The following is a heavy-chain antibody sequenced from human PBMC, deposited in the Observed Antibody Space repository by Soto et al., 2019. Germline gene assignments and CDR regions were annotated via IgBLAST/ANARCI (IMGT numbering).Heavy chain of an antibody. V-gene: IGHV3-30-3*01. J-gene: IGHJ2*01. Sequence: QVQLVESGGGVVQPGRSLRLSCAASGFTFSSYAMHWVRQAPGKGLEWVAVISYDGSNKYCTDSVKGRITISRDNSKNATDLQMTSLRAEDRAGYYCASPLCRDDNKWGYFDLWGRGTLVSVSS. D-gene: IGHD1-26*01. CDR3: ASPLCRDDNKWGYFDL. CDR1: GFTFSSYA. CDR2: ISYDGSNK.